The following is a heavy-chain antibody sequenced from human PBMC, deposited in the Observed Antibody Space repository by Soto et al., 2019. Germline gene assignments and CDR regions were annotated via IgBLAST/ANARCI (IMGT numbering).Heavy chain of an antibody. CDR3: YYDFWSGYYTGGDDAFDI. J-gene: IGHJ3*02. Sequence: GGSLRLSCAASGFTFSSYAMSWVRQAPGKGLEWVANIKQDGSEKYYVDSVKGRFTISRDNAKNSLYLQMNSLRAEDTAVYYCYYDFWSGYYTGGDDAFDIWGQGTMVTVSS. D-gene: IGHD3-3*01. CDR1: GFTFSSYA. V-gene: IGHV3-7*05. CDR2: IKQDGSEK.